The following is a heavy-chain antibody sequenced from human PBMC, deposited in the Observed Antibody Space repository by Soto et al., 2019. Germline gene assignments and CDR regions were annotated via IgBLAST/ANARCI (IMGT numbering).Heavy chain of an antibody. J-gene: IGHJ4*02. Sequence: EVQLVESGGGLVQPGGSLRLSCEGSGFTFSTFWRSWVGQAPGKGLEWVANINQDGSDKYYVDSVKGRFTISRDNAKNSLYLQMNSLRAEDTAVYYCANDYGKVDYWGQGTLVTVSS. CDR3: ANDYGKVDY. D-gene: IGHD3-10*01. CDR1: GFTFSTFW. CDR2: INQDGSDK. V-gene: IGHV3-7*01.